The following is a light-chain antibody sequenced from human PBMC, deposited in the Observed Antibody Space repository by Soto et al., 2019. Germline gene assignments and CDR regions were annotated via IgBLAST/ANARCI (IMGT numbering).Light chain of an antibody. J-gene: IGLJ1*01. CDR1: SSDVDTYNY. CDR2: EVS. V-gene: IGLV2-14*01. CDR3: TSYTRDTALV. Sequence: QSVLTQPASVSGSPGQSITISCTGTSSDVDTYNYVSWYQHHPGKAPKLIIYEVSNRPSGVSNRFSGSKSGSTASLTISGLQAEDEADYHCTSYTRDTALVFGTGTRSPS.